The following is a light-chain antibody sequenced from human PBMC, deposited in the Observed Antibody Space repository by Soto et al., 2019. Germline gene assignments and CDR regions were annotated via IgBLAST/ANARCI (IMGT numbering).Light chain of an antibody. CDR1: HNILYSSNNKNY. Sequence: DIVMTQSPDSLAVSLGERATINCKSSHNILYSSNNKNYLAWYQQKPGERPKLLFSWASIRESGVPDRFSGSGSGTDFTLTISGLQAEDVAVYYCHQYYSVPPYTFGQGTRLQIK. CDR2: WAS. V-gene: IGKV4-1*01. J-gene: IGKJ2*01. CDR3: HQYYSVPPYT.